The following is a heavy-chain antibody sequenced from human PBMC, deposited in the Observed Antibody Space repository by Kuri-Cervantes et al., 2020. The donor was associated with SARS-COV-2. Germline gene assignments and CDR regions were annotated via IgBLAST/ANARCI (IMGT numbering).Heavy chain of an antibody. Sequence: GESLKISCAASGFTFSSYWMSWVRQAPGKGLEWVANIKQDGSEKYYVGSVKGRFTISRDNAKNSLYLQMDSLRAEDTAVYYCARGSLWRGGYNSHYYYGMDVWGQGTRVTVSS. D-gene: IGHD5-24*01. V-gene: IGHV3-7*02. CDR3: ARGSLWRGGYNSHYYYGMDV. J-gene: IGHJ6*01. CDR2: IKQDGSEK. CDR1: GFTFSSYW.